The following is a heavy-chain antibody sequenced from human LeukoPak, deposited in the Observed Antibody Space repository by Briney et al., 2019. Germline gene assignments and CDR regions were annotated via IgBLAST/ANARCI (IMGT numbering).Heavy chain of an antibody. J-gene: IGHJ4*02. V-gene: IGHV3-49*04. Sequence: PAGGSLRLSCTASGFTFGDYAMSWVRQAPGKGLEWVGFIRSKAYGGTTEYAASVNGRFTISRDDSKSIAYLQMNSLKTEDTAVYYCTRDFLVAGRGVSDCRGQGTLVTVSS. CDR3: TRDFLVAGRGVSDC. CDR1: GFTFGDYA. CDR2: IRSKAYGGTT. D-gene: IGHD6-19*01.